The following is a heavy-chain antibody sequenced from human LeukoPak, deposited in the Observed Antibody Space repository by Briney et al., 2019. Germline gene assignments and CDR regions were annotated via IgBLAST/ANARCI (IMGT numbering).Heavy chain of an antibody. CDR3: AKEVYYGDYVSPIDY. V-gene: IGHV3-23*01. D-gene: IGHD4-17*01. CDR2: ISGSGGST. J-gene: IGHJ4*02. Sequence: GGSLRLSCAASGFTFSSYAMSWVRQAPGKGLEWVSAISGSGGSTYYADSVKGRFTTSRDNSKNTLYLQTNSLRAEDTAVYYCAKEVYYGDYVSPIDYWGQGTLATVSS. CDR1: GFTFSSYA.